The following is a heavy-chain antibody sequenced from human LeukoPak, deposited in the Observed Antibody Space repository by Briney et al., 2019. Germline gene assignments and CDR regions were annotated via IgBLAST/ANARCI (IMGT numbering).Heavy chain of an antibody. CDR1: GFTFSTLA. V-gene: IGHV3-23*01. Sequence: GGSLRLFCTASGFTFSTLAMSWVRQAPGKGLEWVSSISSRGDDTSYADSVKGRFTISRDNSKNTLYLQLNSLRVDDAAIYYCAKHRRSTLVTAYFDSWGQGTLVTVSS. CDR3: AKHRRSTLVTAYFDS. CDR2: ISSRGDDT. J-gene: IGHJ4*02. D-gene: IGHD2-21*02.